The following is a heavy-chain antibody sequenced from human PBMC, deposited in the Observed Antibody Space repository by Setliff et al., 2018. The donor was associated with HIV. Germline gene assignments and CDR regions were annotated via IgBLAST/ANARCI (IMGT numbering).Heavy chain of an antibody. J-gene: IGHJ4*02. D-gene: IGHD6-19*01. V-gene: IGHV1-2*02. CDR1: GYVFSDYQ. CDR3: ARDPELKQWLVRSPSFYFDY. CDR2: IIPNSGGT. Sequence: ASVKVSCKASGYVFSDYQIHWLRQAPGQGLEYMGYIIPNSGGTMFARKFQDRVTVTRDTSISTVYLELSRLTSDDTAVYFCARDPELKQWLVRSPSFYFDYWGQGTLVTVSS.